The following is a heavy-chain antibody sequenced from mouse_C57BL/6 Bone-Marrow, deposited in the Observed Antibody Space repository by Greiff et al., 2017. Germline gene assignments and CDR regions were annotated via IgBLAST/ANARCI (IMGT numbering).Heavy chain of an antibody. CDR1: GYAFSSSW. CDR2: IYPGDGDT. CDR3: ASGQLRLLAY. J-gene: IGHJ3*01. V-gene: IGHV1-82*01. D-gene: IGHD3-2*02. Sequence: QVQLKQSGPELVKPGASVKISCKASGYAFSSSWMNWVKQRPGKGLEWIGRIYPGDGDTNYNGKFKGKATLTADKSSSTAYMQLSSLTSEDSAVYFCASGQLRLLAYWGQGTLVTVSA.